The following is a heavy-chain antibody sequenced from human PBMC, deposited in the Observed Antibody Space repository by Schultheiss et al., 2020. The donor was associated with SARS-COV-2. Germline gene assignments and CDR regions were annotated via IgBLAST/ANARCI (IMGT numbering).Heavy chain of an antibody. CDR3: ARDHGDYENYYYGMDV. Sequence: VGSLRLSCAASGFTFSSYAMHWVRQAPGKGLEWVAIIWYDGSNKYYADSVKGRFTISRDNSKNTLYLQMNSLRAEDTAVYYCARDHGDYENYYYGMDVWGQGTTVTVSS. V-gene: IGHV3-30*04. CDR1: GFTFSSYA. D-gene: IGHD4-17*01. J-gene: IGHJ6*02. CDR2: IWYDGSNK.